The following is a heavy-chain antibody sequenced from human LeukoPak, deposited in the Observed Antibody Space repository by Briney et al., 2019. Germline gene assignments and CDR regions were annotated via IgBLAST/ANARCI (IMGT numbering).Heavy chain of an antibody. CDR1: GGSFSGDY. CDR2: INHSGST. J-gene: IGHJ4*02. Sequence: SETLSLTCAVYGGSFSGDYWSWIRQPPGNGMEWIGEINHSGSTNYNPSLKSRVTISVDTSKNQFSLKLSSVTAADTAVYYCARGYSHYYGSGSYYYWGQGTLVTVSS. V-gene: IGHV4-34*01. D-gene: IGHD3-10*01. CDR3: ARGYSHYYGSGSYYY.